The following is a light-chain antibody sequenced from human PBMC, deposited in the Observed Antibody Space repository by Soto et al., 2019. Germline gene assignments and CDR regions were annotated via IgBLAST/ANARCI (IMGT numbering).Light chain of an antibody. CDR2: GAS. CDR1: QGVRSY. V-gene: IGKV1-9*01. Sequence: IQLTQSRSSLSASVGDRLTITCRASQGVRSYLVWFQQRPGKAPKLLIFGASTLQNGVPARFSGGGFGTEFTLTISSLQPDDFATYYCQHYNSYSEAFGQGTKVDIK. J-gene: IGKJ1*01. CDR3: QHYNSYSEA.